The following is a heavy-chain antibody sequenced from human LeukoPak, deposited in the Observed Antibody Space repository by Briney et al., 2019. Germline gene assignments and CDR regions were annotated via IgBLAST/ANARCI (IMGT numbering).Heavy chain of an antibody. Sequence: VGSLRLSCAASGFTFSYAGMTWVRQAPGKGLEWVGGIKSKTDGGTTDYAGPVKGRFTISRDDSRNTMDLQMKSLETEDEAGYYCTTGGYKYDNDYYYGMDVWGEGTTVTVSS. D-gene: IGHD3-22*01. CDR2: IKSKTDGGTT. CDR3: TTGGYKYDNDYYYGMDV. J-gene: IGHJ6*04. V-gene: IGHV3-15*01. CDR1: GFTFSYAG.